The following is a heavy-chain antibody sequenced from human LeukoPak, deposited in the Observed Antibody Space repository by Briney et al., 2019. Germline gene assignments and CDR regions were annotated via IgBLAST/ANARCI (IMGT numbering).Heavy chain of an antibody. Sequence: GGSLRLSCAASGFTFSSYAMHWVRQAPGKGLEYVSAISSNGGSTYYANSVKGRFAISRDNSKNTLYLQMGSLRAEDMAVYYCARDWGVGGRPGYMDVWGKGTTVTVSS. D-gene: IGHD6-6*01. CDR3: ARDWGVGGRPGYMDV. J-gene: IGHJ6*03. CDR2: ISSNGGST. V-gene: IGHV3-64*01. CDR1: GFTFSSYA.